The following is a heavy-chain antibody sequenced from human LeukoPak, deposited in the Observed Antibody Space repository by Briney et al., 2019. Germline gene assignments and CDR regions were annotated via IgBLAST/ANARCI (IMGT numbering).Heavy chain of an antibody. J-gene: IGHJ4*02. V-gene: IGHV4-61*02. CDR3: ARHRSGWLQSSFDY. Sequence: SETLSLTCTVSGGSISSGSYYWSWIRQPAGKRLEWIGRIYSSGSTNYNPSLKSRVTISVDTSKNQFSLKLSSVTAADTAVYYCARHRSGWLQSSFDYWGQGTLVTVSS. CDR1: GGSISSGSYY. CDR2: IYSSGST. D-gene: IGHD5-24*01.